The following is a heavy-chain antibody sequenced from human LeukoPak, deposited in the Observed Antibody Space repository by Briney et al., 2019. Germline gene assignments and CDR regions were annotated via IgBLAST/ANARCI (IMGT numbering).Heavy chain of an antibody. CDR1: GGTFSSYA. CDR3: ARDDPESVSWLPLSD. V-gene: IGHV1-69*05. Sequence: SVKVSCKASGGTFSSYAISWVRQAPGQGLEWMGGIIPIFGTANYAQKFQGRATITTDESTSTAYMELSSLRSEDTAVYYCARDDPESVSWLPLSDWGQGTLVTVSS. J-gene: IGHJ4*02. D-gene: IGHD5-12*01. CDR2: IIPIFGTA.